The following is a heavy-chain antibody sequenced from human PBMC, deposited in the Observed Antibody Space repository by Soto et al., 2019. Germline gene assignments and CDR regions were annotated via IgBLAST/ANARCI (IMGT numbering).Heavy chain of an antibody. J-gene: IGHJ2*01. D-gene: IGHD4-17*01. V-gene: IGHV2-5*02. CDR1: GFSLSTRGVG. CDR3: AHRGTVTPSSPRRYFDL. CDR2: IYWDDDK. Sequence: QITLKESGPTLVKPTQTLTLTCTFSGFSLSTRGVGVGWIRQPPGKALEWLALIYWDDDKRYSPSLKSRLTSTKDTSKNRVVLTLTNMDPVDTATYYCAHRGTVTPSSPRRYFDLWGRGTLVTVSS.